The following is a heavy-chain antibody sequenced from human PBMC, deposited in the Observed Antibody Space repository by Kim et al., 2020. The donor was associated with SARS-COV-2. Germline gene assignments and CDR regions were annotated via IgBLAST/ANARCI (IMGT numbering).Heavy chain of an antibody. J-gene: IGHJ6*01. D-gene: IGHD1-26*01. CDR3: AKDVWDYSGMDA. Sequence: YFGGSVKGRLTISRDTSKNTVQLQRNSLRAEDTAVYYCAKDVWDYSGMDAWGPGTTVTVSS. V-gene: IGHV3-23*01.